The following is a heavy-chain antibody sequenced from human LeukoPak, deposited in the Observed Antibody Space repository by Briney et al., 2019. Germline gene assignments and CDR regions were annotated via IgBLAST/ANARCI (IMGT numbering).Heavy chain of an antibody. CDR1: GFTFSDYY. D-gene: IGHD3-22*01. J-gene: IGHJ6*03. CDR3: AGSSSEDYYMDV. V-gene: IGHV3-11*04. Sequence: GGSLRLSCAASGFTFSDYYMSWIRQAPGKGLEWVSYISSSGSTIYYADSVKGRFTISRDNAKNSLYLQMNSLRAEDTAVYYCAGSSSEDYYMDVWGKGTTVTVSS. CDR2: ISSSGSTI.